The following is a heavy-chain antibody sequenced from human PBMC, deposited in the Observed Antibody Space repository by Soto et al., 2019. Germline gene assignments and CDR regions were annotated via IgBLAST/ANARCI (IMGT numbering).Heavy chain of an antibody. CDR2: ISYDGSNK. CDR3: ARDKNVVVPAAHFDY. D-gene: IGHD2-2*01. Sequence: GGSLRLSCAASGFTFSSYAMHWARQAPGKGLEWVAVISYDGSNKYYADSVKGRFTISRDNAKNSLYLQMNSLRAEDTAVYYCARDKNVVVPAAHFDYWGQGTLVTVSS. V-gene: IGHV3-30-3*01. J-gene: IGHJ4*02. CDR1: GFTFSSYA.